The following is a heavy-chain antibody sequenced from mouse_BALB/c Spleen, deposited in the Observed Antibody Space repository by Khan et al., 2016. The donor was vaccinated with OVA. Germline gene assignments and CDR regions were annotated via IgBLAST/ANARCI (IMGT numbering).Heavy chain of an antibody. Sequence: QIQLVQSGPELVRPGVSVKISCKGSGYTFTDYDIHWVKQSQAKSLEWIGISSTYYGNTNYNKKFKGKATMTVDKSSSTVYMELARLTSEDSAIYYCASGNLFAYWGQGTLVTVSA. J-gene: IGHJ3*01. D-gene: IGHD2-1*01. CDR2: SSTYYGNT. V-gene: IGHV1S137*01. CDR1: GYTFTDYD. CDR3: ASGNLFAY.